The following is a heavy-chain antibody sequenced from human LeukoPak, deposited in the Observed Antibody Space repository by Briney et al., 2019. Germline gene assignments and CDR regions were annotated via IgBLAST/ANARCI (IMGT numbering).Heavy chain of an antibody. D-gene: IGHD4-23*01. CDR1: GFTFSSYA. CDR2: ISGSGGST. CDR3: AKRLTQLDY. V-gene: IGHV3-23*01. Sequence: GGSLRLSCAASGFTFSSYAMSWVRQAPGKVLDWVSAISGSGGSTYYADSVKGRFTIYRDNSKNTLYLQMNSLRAEDRAVYYCAKRLTQLDYWGQGTLVTVSS. J-gene: IGHJ4*02.